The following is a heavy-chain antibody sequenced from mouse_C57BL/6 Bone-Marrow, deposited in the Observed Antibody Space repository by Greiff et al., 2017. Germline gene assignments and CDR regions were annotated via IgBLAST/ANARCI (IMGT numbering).Heavy chain of an antibody. V-gene: IGHV10-3*01. CDR2: IRSKSSNYAT. J-gene: IGHJ2*01. CDR3: VRERGHYFDY. CDR1: GFTFNTYA. Sequence: EVQGVESGGGLVQPTGSLKLSCAASGFTFNTYAMHWVRQAPGKGLEWVARIRSKSSNYATSYADSVKDRFTISRDDSKSMLYLQMYNLTTEDTAMYYCVRERGHYFDYWGQGTTLTVSS.